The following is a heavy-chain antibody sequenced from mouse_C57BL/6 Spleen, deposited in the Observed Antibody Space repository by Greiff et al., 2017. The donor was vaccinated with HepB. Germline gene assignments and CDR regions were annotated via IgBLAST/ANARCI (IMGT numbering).Heavy chain of an antibody. D-gene: IGHD1-1*01. CDR2: IRNKANGYTT. CDR1: GFTFTDYY. V-gene: IGHV7-3*01. CDR3: ASPHYYGSSDWYFDV. J-gene: IGHJ1*03. Sequence: EVKLVESGGGLVQPGGSLSLSCAASGFTFTDYYMSWVRQPPGKALEWLGFIRNKANGYTTEYSASVKGRFTISRDNSQSILYLQMNALRAEDRATYYCASPHYYGSSDWYFDVWGTGTTVTVSS.